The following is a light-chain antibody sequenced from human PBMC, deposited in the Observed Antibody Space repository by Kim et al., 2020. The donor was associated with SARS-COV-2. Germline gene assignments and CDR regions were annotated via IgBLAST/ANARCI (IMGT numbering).Light chain of an antibody. V-gene: IGLV3-1*01. Sequence: SQGQTASIICSGDKLENKIACWYQQKSDQSPVLVIYKNNKRPSGIPERFSGSKSGNTATLTTSGTQGMDEADYYCQTWNSSTEVVFGGGTQLTVL. CDR3: QTWNSSTEVV. CDR2: KNN. J-gene: IGLJ2*01. CDR1: KLENKI.